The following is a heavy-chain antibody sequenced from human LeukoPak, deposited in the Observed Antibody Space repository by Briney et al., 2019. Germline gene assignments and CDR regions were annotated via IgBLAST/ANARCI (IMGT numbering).Heavy chain of an antibody. D-gene: IGHD6-19*01. Sequence: SETLSLTCTVSGGSISSYYWSWIRQPPGKGLEWIGYIYYSGSTNYNPFLKSRVTISVDTSKNQFSLKLSSVTAADTAVYYCARGPAVAGTHGMDVWGQGTTVTVSS. CDR1: GGSISSYY. J-gene: IGHJ6*02. CDR2: IYYSGST. V-gene: IGHV4-59*01. CDR3: ARGPAVAGTHGMDV.